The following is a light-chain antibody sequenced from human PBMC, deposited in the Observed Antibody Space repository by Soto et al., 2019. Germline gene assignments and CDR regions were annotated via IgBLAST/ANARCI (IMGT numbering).Light chain of an antibody. J-gene: IGLJ1*01. CDR3: CSYADKYTYV. CDR1: STYIGDYDY. V-gene: IGLV2-11*01. Sequence: QSFLTQPRSVSGSPGRSGTISCTGTSTYIGDYDYVYLDQHHACKTPKLMIYDVTKRPSCVPDRFSGSTSGSTDSLTISRLQADDEADYYCCSYADKYTYVFGTGTKVTLL. CDR2: DVT.